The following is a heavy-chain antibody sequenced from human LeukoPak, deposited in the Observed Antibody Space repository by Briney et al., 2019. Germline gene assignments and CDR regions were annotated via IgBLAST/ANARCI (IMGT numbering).Heavy chain of an antibody. CDR2: ISGTGTTI. CDR3: AVQITMIVVVPYFDY. CDR1: GHTFSDYY. J-gene: IGHJ4*02. D-gene: IGHD3-22*01. Sequence: PGGSLRLSCAASGHTFSDYYMTWIRQAPGKGLEWVSSISGTGTTIYSADSVRGRFTVSRDNARNSLFLHMNSLRADDTAVYYCAVQITMIVVVPYFDYWGQGTLVTVSS. V-gene: IGHV3-11*04.